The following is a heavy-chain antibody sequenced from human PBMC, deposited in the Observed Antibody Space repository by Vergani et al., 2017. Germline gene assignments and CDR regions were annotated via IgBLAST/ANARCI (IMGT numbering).Heavy chain of an antibody. Sequence: QVQLVETGGGVVPPGGSLRLSCIASGFTFRIYGMHWVRPAPGKGLEGVSFIRYDGNKRFYVDSVKGRFTLSRENSQTTVFLQMNSLRADDSAVYYCTKAGQYDSDNFHDSWGQGALVTVAS. CDR1: GFTFRIYG. D-gene: IGHD3-22*01. CDR2: IRYDGNKR. V-gene: IGHV3-30*02. CDR3: TKAGQYDSDNFHDS. J-gene: IGHJ1*01.